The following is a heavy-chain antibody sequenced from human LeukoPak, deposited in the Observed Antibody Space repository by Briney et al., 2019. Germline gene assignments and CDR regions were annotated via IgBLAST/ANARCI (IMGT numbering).Heavy chain of an antibody. J-gene: IGHJ4*02. CDR3: AKDSAGWNYFY. V-gene: IGHV3-30*18. Sequence: QAGGSLRLSCAASGFTFSSYGMHWVRQAPGKGLEWVAVISYDGSNKYYADSVKGRFTISRDNSKNTLYLQMNSLRAEDTAVYYCAKDSAGWNYFYWGQGTLVTVSS. D-gene: IGHD1-7*01. CDR1: GFTFSSYG. CDR2: ISYDGSNK.